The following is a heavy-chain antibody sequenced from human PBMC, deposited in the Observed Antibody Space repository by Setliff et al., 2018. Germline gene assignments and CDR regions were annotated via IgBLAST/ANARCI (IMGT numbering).Heavy chain of an antibody. V-gene: IGHV3-48*01. Sequence: GGSLRLSCAASGFTFSSYSMNWVRQAPGKGLEWVSYISSSSSTIYYADSVKGRFTISRENAKNSLYLQMNSLRAEDTAVYYCARVEGVPAPYYMDVWGKGTTVTSP. J-gene: IGHJ6*03. CDR1: GFTFSSYS. CDR2: ISSSSSTI. D-gene: IGHD2-2*01. CDR3: ARVEGVPAPYYMDV.